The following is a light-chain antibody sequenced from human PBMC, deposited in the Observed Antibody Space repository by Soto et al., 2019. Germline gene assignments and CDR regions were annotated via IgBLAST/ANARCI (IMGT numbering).Light chain of an antibody. CDR3: SSYAGKYIIV. J-gene: IGLJ1*01. CDR2: DVS. Sequence: QSALTQPRSVSGSPGQSVTISCTGSSSDVGGYIYVSWFQQHPGKAPKLMIYDVSKRPSGVPDRFSGSKSGNTASLTISGLQAEDEADYYCSSYAGKYIIVFGTGTKVTVL. V-gene: IGLV2-11*01. CDR1: SSDVGGYIY.